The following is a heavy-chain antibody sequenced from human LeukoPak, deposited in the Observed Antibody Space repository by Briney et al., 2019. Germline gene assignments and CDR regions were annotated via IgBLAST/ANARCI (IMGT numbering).Heavy chain of an antibody. V-gene: IGHV4-4*07. CDR2: INTSGST. D-gene: IGHD5-12*01. J-gene: IGHJ6*03. CDR3: ARGRLRGLVASIMDYMDV. Sequence: SETLSLTCTVSGVSISTYYWSWIRQPAGKGLEWIGRINTSGSTKYNPSLNSRVTMSIDKTKNQLSLKVTSVTAADTAVYFCARGRLRGLVASIMDYMDVWGKGTTVTVSS. CDR1: GVSISTYY.